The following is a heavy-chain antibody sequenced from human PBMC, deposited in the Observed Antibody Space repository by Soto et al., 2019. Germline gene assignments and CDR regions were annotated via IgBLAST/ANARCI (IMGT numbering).Heavy chain of an antibody. J-gene: IGHJ6*03. CDR2: IYSGGST. D-gene: IGHD3-16*01. V-gene: IGHV3-53*04. CDR3: ARYVAGIWGPSYYYYYMDV. CDR1: GFTVSSNY. Sequence: PGGSLRLSCAASGFTVSSNYMSWVRQAPGKGLEWVSVIYSGGSTYYADSVKGRFTISRHNSKNTLYLQMNSLRAEDTAVYYCARYVAGIWGPSYYYYYMDVWGKGTTVTVSS.